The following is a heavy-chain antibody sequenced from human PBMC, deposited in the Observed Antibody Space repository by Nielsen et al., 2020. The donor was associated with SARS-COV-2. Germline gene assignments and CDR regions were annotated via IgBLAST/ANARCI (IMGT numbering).Heavy chain of an antibody. CDR1: EYTFANYW. CDR2: INPGDSDT. CDR3: ASWSKSNWFDY. V-gene: IGHV5-51*01. Sequence: GESLKISCSGSEYTFANYWIAWVRQMPGKGLEWMGIINPGDSDTTYSPSFQGQVTISADKSITTAYLQWSSLKATDTAIYFCASWSKSNWFDYWGQGTLVTVSA. J-gene: IGHJ4*02. D-gene: IGHD2-8*01.